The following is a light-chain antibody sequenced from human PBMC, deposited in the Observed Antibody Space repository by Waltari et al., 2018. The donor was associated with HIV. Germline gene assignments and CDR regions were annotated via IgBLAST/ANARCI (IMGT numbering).Light chain of an antibody. CDR1: QSVGTY. J-gene: IGKJ4*01. V-gene: IGKV3-11*01. CDR2: DTS. CDR3: QQRFNWVT. Sequence: EIVLTQSPVTLSLSPGDRATLSCRASQSVGTYSAWYQQKSGQAPRLLIYDTSNRATGIPARFSGSGSGTDFTLTISSLEPEDFAVYYCQQRFNWVTFGGGTKLEI.